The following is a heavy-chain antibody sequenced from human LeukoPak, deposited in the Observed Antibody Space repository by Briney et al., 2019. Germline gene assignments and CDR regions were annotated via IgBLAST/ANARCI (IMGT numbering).Heavy chain of an antibody. D-gene: IGHD3-10*01. CDR2: IYYSGST. Sequence: SETLSLTCTVSGGSISSGGYYWSWIRQHPGKGLEWIGYIYYSGSTYYNPSLKSRVTISVDTSKNQFSLKLSSVTAADTAVYYCARDELREEYYYYGMDVWGQGTTVTVSS. CDR1: GGSISSGGYY. CDR3: ARDELREEYYYYGMDV. J-gene: IGHJ6*02. V-gene: IGHV4-31*03.